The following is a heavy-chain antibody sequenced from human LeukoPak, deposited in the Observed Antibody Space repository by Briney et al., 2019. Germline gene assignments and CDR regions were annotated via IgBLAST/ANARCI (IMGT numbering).Heavy chain of an antibody. CDR3: AGGGGAPGIRYFQH. J-gene: IGHJ1*01. CDR1: GGSISSGNYY. V-gene: IGHV4-31*03. D-gene: IGHD6-13*01. Sequence: SQTLSLTCTVSGGSISSGNYYWSWIRQHPGKGLEWIGNICYSGSIYYNPSLKSRVTISVDTSKNQFSLKVSSVTAADTAVYYCAGGGGAPGIRYFQHWGQGTLVTVSS. CDR2: ICYSGSI.